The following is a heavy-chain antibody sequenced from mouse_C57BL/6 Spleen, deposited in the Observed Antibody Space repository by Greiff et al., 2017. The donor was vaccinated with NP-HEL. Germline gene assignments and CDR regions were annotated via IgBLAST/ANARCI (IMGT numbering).Heavy chain of an antibody. CDR1: GYTFTDYE. V-gene: IGHV1-15*01. J-gene: IGHJ2*01. CDR3: TRSRLLVSFFDY. Sequence: QVQLQQSGAELVRPGASVTLSCKASGYTFTDYEMHWVKQTPVHGLEWIGAIDPETGGTAYNQKFKGQAILTADKSSSTAYMELRSLTSEDSAVYYCTRSRLLVSFFDYWGQGTTLTVSS. CDR2: IDPETGGT.